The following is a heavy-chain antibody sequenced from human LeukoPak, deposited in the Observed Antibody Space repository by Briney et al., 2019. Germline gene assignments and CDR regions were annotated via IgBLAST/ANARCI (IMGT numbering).Heavy chain of an antibody. D-gene: IGHD3-16*01. V-gene: IGHV3-23*01. J-gene: IGHJ4*02. CDR3: ARDPEGFGATYFDY. Sequence: PGGSLRLSCAASGFTFSSCAMSWVRQAPGKGLEWVSAISVSGGSTYYADSVKGRFTISRDNAKNSFYLQMNSLRAEDTAVFYCARDPEGFGATYFDYWGQGTLVTVSS. CDR2: ISVSGGST. CDR1: GFTFSSCA.